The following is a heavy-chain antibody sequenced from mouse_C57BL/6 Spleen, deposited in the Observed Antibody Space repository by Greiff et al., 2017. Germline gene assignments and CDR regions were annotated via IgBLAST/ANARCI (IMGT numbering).Heavy chain of an antibody. V-gene: IGHV5-4*03. D-gene: IGHD1-1*01. CDR2: ISDGGSYT. CDR3: ARDCSSLRGYAIDY. CDR1: GFTFSSYA. Sequence: EVKLVESGGGLVKPGGSLKLSCAASGFTFSSYAMSWVRQTPEKRLEWVATISDGGSYTYYPDNVKGRLTITRDNAKNNLYLQMSHLKSEDTAMYYCARDCSSLRGYAIDYWGQGTSVTVSS. J-gene: IGHJ4*01.